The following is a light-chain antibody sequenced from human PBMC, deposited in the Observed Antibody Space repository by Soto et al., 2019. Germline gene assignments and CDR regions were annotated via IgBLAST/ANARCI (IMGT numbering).Light chain of an antibody. J-gene: IGKJ4*01. CDR1: QSISSW. Sequence: DIQMTQSPSTLSASVGDRVTITCRASQSISSWLAWYQQKPGKAPKLLIYDASSLESGVPSRFSGSGSGTEFTLTISSLQPDDFATYYCQQYNSYWPGLTFGRGTKVEIK. CDR2: DAS. CDR3: QQYNSYWPGLT. V-gene: IGKV1-5*01.